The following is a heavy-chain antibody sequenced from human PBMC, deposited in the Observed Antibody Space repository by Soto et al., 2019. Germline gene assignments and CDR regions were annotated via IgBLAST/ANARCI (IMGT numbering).Heavy chain of an antibody. CDR2: IYSSGSS. CDR3: ARGLKAVSGPTDYYHYAFDV. V-gene: IGHV4-4*07. D-gene: IGHD6-19*01. J-gene: IGHJ6*02. Sequence: PSETLSLTCTVSGGSIGTNYWSWIRQPAGKGLEWIGRIYSSGSSNYNPSLKSRVTMSVHTSKNQFSLRLSSVTAADTAVYYCARGLKAVSGPTDYYHYAFDVWGQATTVTVS. CDR1: GGSIGTNY.